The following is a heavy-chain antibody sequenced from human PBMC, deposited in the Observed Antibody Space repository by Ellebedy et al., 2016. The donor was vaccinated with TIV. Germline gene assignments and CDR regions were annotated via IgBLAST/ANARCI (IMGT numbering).Heavy chain of an antibody. Sequence: AASVKVSCKASGGTFSSYAINWVRQAPGQGLAWMGEIIPIFGAANYAQKFRGRVTITADESTSTAYMQLSSLRSEDTAVYYCARAVGSGDYALGSFDNWGQGTLVTVSS. CDR2: IIPIFGAA. CDR3: ARAVGSGDYALGSFDN. J-gene: IGHJ4*02. CDR1: GGTFSSYA. V-gene: IGHV1-69*13. D-gene: IGHD4-17*01.